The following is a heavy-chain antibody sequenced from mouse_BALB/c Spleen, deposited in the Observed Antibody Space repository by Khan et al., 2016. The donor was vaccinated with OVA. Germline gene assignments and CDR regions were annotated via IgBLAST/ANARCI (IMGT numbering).Heavy chain of an antibody. CDR1: GYTFTNNG. CDR2: INTYTGEP. CDR3: ARAGYAGTMDY. J-gene: IGHJ4*01. Sequence: QIQLVQSGPELKKPGETVKISCKASGYTFTNNGMNWVKQNPGKGLKWMGWINTYTGEPTYVIDFKGRFAFSLETSATTAYLQINNLKNEDTATYFCARAGYAGTMDYWGQGTSVTVSS. V-gene: IGHV9-3-1*01.